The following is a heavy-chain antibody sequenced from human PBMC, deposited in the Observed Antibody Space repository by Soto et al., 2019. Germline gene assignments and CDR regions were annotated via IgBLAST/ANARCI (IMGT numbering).Heavy chain of an antibody. Sequence: ASVKVSCKASGYTFTSYGISWVRQAPGQGLEWMGWISAYNGNTNYAQKLQGRVTMTTDTSTSTAYMELRSLRSDDTAVYYCARVTDTAMVWSRTFDYWGQGTLVTVSS. D-gene: IGHD5-18*01. CDR3: ARVTDTAMVWSRTFDY. CDR1: GYTFTSYG. CDR2: ISAYNGNT. V-gene: IGHV1-18*01. J-gene: IGHJ4*02.